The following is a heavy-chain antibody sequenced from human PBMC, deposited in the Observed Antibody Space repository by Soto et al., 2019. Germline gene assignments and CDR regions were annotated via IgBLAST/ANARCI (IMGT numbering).Heavy chain of an antibody. D-gene: IGHD3-10*01. V-gene: IGHV3-9*01. CDR1: GFTFDDYA. Sequence: GGSLRLSCAASGFTFDDYAMHWVRQAPGKGLEWVSGISWNSGSIGYADSVKGRFTISRDNAKNSLYLQMNSLRAEDTALYYCAKDTGKDEPKVGWGQGTLVTVSS. CDR2: ISWNSGSI. CDR3: AKDTGKDEPKVG. J-gene: IGHJ4*02.